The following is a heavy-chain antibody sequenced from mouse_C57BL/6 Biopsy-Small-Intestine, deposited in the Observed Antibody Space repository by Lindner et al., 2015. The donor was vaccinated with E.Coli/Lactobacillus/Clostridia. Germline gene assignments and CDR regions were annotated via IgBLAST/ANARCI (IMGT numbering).Heavy chain of an antibody. Sequence: VQLQESGPELVRPGASVKLSCTASGFNIKDDYMHWVKQRPEQGLEWIGRIDPANGNTKYAPKFQDKATITADTSSNTAYLQLSSLTSEDTAVYYCARPAYYSNLVGYWGQGTSVTVSS. D-gene: IGHD2-5*01. CDR2: IDPANGNT. CDR1: GFNIKDDY. V-gene: IGHV14-3*01. CDR3: ARPAYYSNLVGY. J-gene: IGHJ4*01.